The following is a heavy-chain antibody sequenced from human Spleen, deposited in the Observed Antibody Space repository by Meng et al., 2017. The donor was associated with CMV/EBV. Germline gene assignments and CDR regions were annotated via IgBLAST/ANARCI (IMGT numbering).Heavy chain of an antibody. CDR1: GLNFSGSA. J-gene: IGHJ5*02. CDR3: ARPMTAGNWLAP. Sequence: SGLNFSGSALHWVRQASGKGLGWVGRIRSKTNNYATSYGASMRGRFTISRDDSKNTAYLQMDSLETDDTAVYYCARPMTAGNWLAPWGQGTLVTVSS. D-gene: IGHD6-25*01. CDR2: IRSKTNNYAT. V-gene: IGHV3-73*01.